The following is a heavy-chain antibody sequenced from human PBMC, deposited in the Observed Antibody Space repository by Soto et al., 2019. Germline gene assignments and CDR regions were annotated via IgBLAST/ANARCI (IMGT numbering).Heavy chain of an antibody. Sequence: EVQLLESGGGLVQPGGSLRLSCAASGFTFSSYAMSWVRQAPGKGLEWVSAISGSGGSTYYADSVKGRFTISRDNSKNTLYLQMNRLRAEDTAVYYCAKGSYYDILTGYYLSDYLGQGTLVTVSS. J-gene: IGHJ4*02. CDR2: ISGSGGST. CDR1: GFTFSSYA. V-gene: IGHV3-23*01. CDR3: AKGSYYDILTGYYLSDY. D-gene: IGHD3-9*01.